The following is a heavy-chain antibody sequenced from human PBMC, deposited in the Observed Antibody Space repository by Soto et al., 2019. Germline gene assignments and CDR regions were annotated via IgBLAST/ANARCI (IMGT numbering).Heavy chain of an antibody. D-gene: IGHD3-16*02. CDR1: GFTFSSYS. Sequence: GGSLRLSCAASGFTFSSYSMNWVRQAPGKGLEWVSYISSSSSTIYYADSVKGRFTISRDNAKNSLYLQMNSLRAEDTAVYYCARVDFKYYDYIWGSYRYTNDDDYWGQGTLVTVSS. V-gene: IGHV3-48*01. J-gene: IGHJ4*02. CDR2: ISSSSSTI. CDR3: ARVDFKYYDYIWGSYRYTNDDDY.